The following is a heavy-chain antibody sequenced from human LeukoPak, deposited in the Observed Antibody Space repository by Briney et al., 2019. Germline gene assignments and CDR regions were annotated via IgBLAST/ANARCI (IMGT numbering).Heavy chain of an antibody. CDR1: GDSVSSNRAA. Sequence: SQTLSLTCAISGDSVSSNRAAWNWIRQSPSRGLEWLGRTYYRSKWYNDYAVSVKSRITINPDTSKNQFSLQLNSVTPEDTAVYYCARKNWNDDLKALKGFDPWGQGTLVTVSS. CDR3: ARKNWNDDLKALKGFDP. V-gene: IGHV6-1*01. J-gene: IGHJ5*02. CDR2: TYYRSKWYN. D-gene: IGHD1-1*01.